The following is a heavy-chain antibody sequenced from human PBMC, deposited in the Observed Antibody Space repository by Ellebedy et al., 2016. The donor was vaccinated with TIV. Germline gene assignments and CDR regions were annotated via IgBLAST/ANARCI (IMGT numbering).Heavy chain of an antibody. CDR3: ARGPIAVAGINWFDP. Sequence: SVKVSCXASGGTFSSYATSWVRQAPGQGLEWMGGIIPIFGTANYAQKFQGRVTITADESTSTAYMELSSLRSEDTAVYYCARGPIAVAGINWFDPWGQGTLVTVSS. D-gene: IGHD6-19*01. J-gene: IGHJ5*02. V-gene: IGHV1-69*13. CDR2: IIPIFGTA. CDR1: GGTFSSYA.